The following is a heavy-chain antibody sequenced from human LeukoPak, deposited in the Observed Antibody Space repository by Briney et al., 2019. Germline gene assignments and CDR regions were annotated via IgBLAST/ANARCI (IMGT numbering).Heavy chain of an antibody. CDR1: GGSISSGGYY. V-gene: IGHV4-31*03. CDR3: ATEEGVVVPTLMGFGY. CDR2: IYYSGST. D-gene: IGHD2-2*01. J-gene: IGHJ4*02. Sequence: PSETLSLTCTVSGGSISSGGYYWSWIRQHPGKGLEWIGYIYYSGSTYYNPSLKSRVTISVDTSKNQFSLKLSSVTAADTAVYYCATEEGVVVPTLMGFGYWGQGTLVTVSS.